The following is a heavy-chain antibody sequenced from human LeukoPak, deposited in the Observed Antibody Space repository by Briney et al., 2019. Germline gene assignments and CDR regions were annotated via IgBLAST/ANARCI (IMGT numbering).Heavy chain of an antibody. CDR3: ARAELRYFYWFDP. V-gene: IGHV3-48*04. D-gene: IGHD3-9*01. J-gene: IGHJ5*02. CDR1: GFTFSSYS. Sequence: GGSLRLSCAASGFTFSSYSMNWVRQAPGKGLGWVSYISSSSSTIYYADSVKGRFTISRDNAKNSLYLQMNSLRAEDTAVYYCARAELRYFYWFDPWGQGTLVTVSS. CDR2: ISSSSSTI.